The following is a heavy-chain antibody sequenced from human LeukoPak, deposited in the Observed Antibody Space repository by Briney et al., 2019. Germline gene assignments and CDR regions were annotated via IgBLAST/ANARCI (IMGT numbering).Heavy chain of an antibody. D-gene: IGHD3-22*01. CDR1: GYIFTSYV. CDR2: ISAYNGNT. Sequence: ASVKVSCKASGYIFTSYVISWVRQAPGQGLEWMGWISAYNGNTNYAQKLQGRVTMTTDTSTSTAYMELRSLRSDDTAVYYCARDWGYYNDRSGYYYLVYWRQGTLVTVSS. CDR3: ARDWGYYNDRSGYYYLVY. V-gene: IGHV1-18*01. J-gene: IGHJ4*02.